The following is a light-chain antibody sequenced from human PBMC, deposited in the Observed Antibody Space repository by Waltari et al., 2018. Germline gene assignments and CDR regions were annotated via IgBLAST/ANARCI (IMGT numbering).Light chain of an antibody. CDR3: QVWDSDSWV. CDR1: NIGGNS. V-gene: IGLV3-9*01. Sequence: SYELSQSPSVSVALGQTARIPCGGNNIGGNSVPWDQQTPGQAPVVVIYGTNTRPSGIPERFSGSKSGSTATLTISRVQAGDEADYYCQVWDSDSWVFGEGTKLTVL. J-gene: IGLJ3*02. CDR2: GTN.